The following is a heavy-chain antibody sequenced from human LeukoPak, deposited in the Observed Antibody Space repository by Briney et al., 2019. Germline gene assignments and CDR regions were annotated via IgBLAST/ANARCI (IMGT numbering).Heavy chain of an antibody. V-gene: IGHV3-7*01. CDR2: IKQDGSEK. D-gene: IGHD5-12*01. CDR3: AREDIATQYFDY. J-gene: IGHJ4*02. Sequence: PGGSLRLSCAASGFTFSSYWMSWVREAPGKGLGWGDNIKQDGSEKYYVDSVKGRLTISRDNAKNSMYLQMNSLRAEDTAVYYCAREDIATQYFDYWGQGTLVTVSS. CDR1: GFTFSSYW.